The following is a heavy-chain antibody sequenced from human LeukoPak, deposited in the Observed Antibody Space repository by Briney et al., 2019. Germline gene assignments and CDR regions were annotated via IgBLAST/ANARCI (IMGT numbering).Heavy chain of an antibody. J-gene: IGHJ5*02. D-gene: IGHD2-2*01. CDR1: GGSISSGGYY. CDR2: IYYSGST. V-gene: IGHV4-31*03. Sequence: PSQTLSLTCTVSGGSISSGGYYWSWIRQHPGKGLEWIGYIYYSGSTYYNPSLKSRVTISVDTSKNQFSLKLSSVTAADTAVYYCARFGPIVVVPAAYFDPWGQGTLVTVSS. CDR3: ARFGPIVVVPAAYFDP.